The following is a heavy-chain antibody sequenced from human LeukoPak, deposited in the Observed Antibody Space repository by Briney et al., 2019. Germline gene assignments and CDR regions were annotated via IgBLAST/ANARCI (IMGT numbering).Heavy chain of an antibody. Sequence: ASVKVSCKASGYTFTNYYMHWVRQAPGQGLEWMGWINPNSGGTNYAQKFQGRVTMTRDTSISTAYMELSRLRSDDTAVYYCARDPGVGATTNAFDIWGQGTMVTVSS. D-gene: IGHD1-26*01. CDR3: ARDPGVGATTNAFDI. V-gene: IGHV1-2*02. J-gene: IGHJ3*02. CDR2: INPNSGGT. CDR1: GYTFTNYY.